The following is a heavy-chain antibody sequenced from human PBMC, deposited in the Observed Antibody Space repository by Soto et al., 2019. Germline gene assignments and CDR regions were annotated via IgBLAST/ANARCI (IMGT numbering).Heavy chain of an antibody. J-gene: IGHJ4*02. CDR1: GYSFPDHW. CDR3: ARHADHYASGSQDNSFDF. Sequence: LGESLKISCKASGYSFPDHWISWVRQMPGKGLEWLGRIDPSDSFTNINPSFRGHVTMSVDRSTNSAFLQWSALKASDTAIFFCARHADHYASGSQDNSFDFWGQGTLVTVSS. V-gene: IGHV5-10-1*01. CDR2: IDPSDSFT. D-gene: IGHD3-10*01.